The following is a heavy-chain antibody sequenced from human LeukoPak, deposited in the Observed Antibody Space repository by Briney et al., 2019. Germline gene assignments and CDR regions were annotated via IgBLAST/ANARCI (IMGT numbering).Heavy chain of an antibody. CDR2: IYIDDTT. J-gene: IGHJ3*02. CDR3: TRAGEVLPHDGFDI. CDR1: GFTISRNY. D-gene: IGHD1-26*01. Sequence: GGSLRLSCAASGFTISRNYMSWVRQAQGRGLEWVSIIYIDDTTYYADSVRGRFTISRDISKNTVYLQMYSLRVEDTAVYFCTRAGEVLPHDGFDIWGRGTMVTVSS. V-gene: IGHV3-53*01.